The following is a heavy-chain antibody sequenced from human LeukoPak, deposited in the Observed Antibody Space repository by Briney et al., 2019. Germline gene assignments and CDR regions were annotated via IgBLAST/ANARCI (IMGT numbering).Heavy chain of an antibody. J-gene: IGHJ2*01. V-gene: IGHV4-4*07. D-gene: IGHD3-9*01. CDR1: GGSISSSY. Sequence: SETLSLTCTVSGGSISSSYWSWIRQPAGKGLEWIGHIYTSGRTNFNPSLRSRVTVSVDTSKNQFSLKLSSVTAADTAVYYCARVYYDILTGYYSALWGRGTLVTVSS. CDR3: ARVYYDILTGYYSAL. CDR2: IYTSGRT.